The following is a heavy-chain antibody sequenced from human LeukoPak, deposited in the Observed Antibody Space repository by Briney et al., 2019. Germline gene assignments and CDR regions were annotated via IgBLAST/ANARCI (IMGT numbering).Heavy chain of an antibody. CDR2: ISASRGIT. J-gene: IGHJ3*02. CDR3: AKAKHDAFDI. V-gene: IGHV3-48*01. Sequence: GGSLRLSCAASGFNYSSYTMNWVRQAPGMGLEWLSYISASRGITYDADSVKGRFTISRDNSKNTLYLQMNSLRAEDTAVYYRAKAKHDAFDIWGQGKMVTVSS. CDR1: GFNYSSYT.